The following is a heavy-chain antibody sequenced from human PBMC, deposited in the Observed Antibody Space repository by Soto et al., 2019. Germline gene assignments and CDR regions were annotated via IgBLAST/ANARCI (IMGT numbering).Heavy chain of an antibody. CDR3: VRDRGSSWMYKWFDP. CDR1: GGSVSGVDYF. Sequence: SETLSLTCTVSGGSVSGVDYFWSWIRQSPGKGLEWIGYIYYTGITHLNPSLKSRLTISVDTSENQFSLRLSSVTAADTAVYYCVRDRGSSWMYKWFDPWGQGTQVTVSS. D-gene: IGHD2-2*01. CDR2: IYYTGIT. V-gene: IGHV4-30-4*01. J-gene: IGHJ5*02.